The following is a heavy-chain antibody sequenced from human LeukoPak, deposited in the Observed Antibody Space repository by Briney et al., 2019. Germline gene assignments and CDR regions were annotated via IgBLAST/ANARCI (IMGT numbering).Heavy chain of an antibody. J-gene: IGHJ6*03. D-gene: IGHD2-2*01. Sequence: SETLSLTCTVSGGSISSYYWSWIRQPPGKGLEWIGYIYYSGSTNYNPSLKSRVTISVDTSKNQFSLKLSSVTAADTAVYYCARIPLVVVPAAQYYYYYYMDVWGKGTTVTVSS. CDR2: IYYSGST. V-gene: IGHV4-59*01. CDR3: ARIPLVVVPAAQYYYYYYMDV. CDR1: GGSISSYY.